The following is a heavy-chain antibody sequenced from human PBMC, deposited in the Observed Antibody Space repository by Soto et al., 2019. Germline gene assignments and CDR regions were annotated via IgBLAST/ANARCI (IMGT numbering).Heavy chain of an antibody. V-gene: IGHV3-23*01. CDR1: GLTFRNHA. J-gene: IGHJ4*02. CDR2: IAPIGYST. D-gene: IGHD2-8*01. CDR3: VSWVSPHFDY. Sequence: EVQLLESGGGLVQPGGSLRLSCAVSGLTFRNHAMSWVCQAPGKGLEWVSTIAPIGYSTHYAGSVEGRFTISRDDSKSTLDLQMNSLRADDTAVYYCVSWVSPHFDYWGQGTLVSVSS.